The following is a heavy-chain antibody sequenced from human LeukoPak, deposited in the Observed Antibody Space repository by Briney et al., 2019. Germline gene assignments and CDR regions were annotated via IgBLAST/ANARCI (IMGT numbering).Heavy chain of an antibody. D-gene: IGHD2-15*01. CDR3: ARVPFCSGPTCYGFFDY. Sequence: GGSLRLSCAASGFTLNTYWMNWVRQAPGKGLEWVASINKDGSEKYYVDSMKGRFTISRDNAKNSLYLQTNSLRAEDTAVYYCARVPFCSGPTCYGFFDYWGQGTLVTVSS. J-gene: IGHJ4*02. CDR2: INKDGSEK. V-gene: IGHV3-7*03. CDR1: GFTLNTYW.